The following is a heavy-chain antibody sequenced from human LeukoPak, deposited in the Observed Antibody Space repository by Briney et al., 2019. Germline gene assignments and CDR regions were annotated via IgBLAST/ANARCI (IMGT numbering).Heavy chain of an antibody. CDR1: GFXFSSYE. D-gene: IGHD3-10*01. V-gene: IGHV4-34*01. Sequence: GSLRLSCAASGFXFSSYEINWVRQPPGKGLEWIGEINHSGSTNYNPSLKSRVTISVDTSKNQFSLKLSSVTAADTAVYYCARKGGYYGSGSYGYWGQGTLVTVSS. CDR3: ARKGGYYGSGSYGY. CDR2: INHSGST. J-gene: IGHJ4*02.